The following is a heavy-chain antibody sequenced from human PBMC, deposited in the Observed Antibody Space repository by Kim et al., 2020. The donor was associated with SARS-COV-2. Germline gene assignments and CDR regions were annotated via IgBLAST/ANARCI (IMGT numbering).Heavy chain of an antibody. D-gene: IGHD6-13*01. J-gene: IGHJ4*02. CDR3: ARHTIAAALPVLFDY. Sequence: SETLSLTCTVSGGSISSYYWSWIRQPPGKGLEWIGYIYYSGSTNYNPSLKSRVTISVDTSKNQFSLKLSSVTAADTAVYYCARHTIAAALPVLFDYWGQGTLVTVSS. CDR1: GGSISSYY. V-gene: IGHV4-59*08. CDR2: IYYSGST.